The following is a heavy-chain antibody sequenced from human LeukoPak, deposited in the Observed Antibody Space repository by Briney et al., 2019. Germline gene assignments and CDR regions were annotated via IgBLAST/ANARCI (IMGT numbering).Heavy chain of an antibody. CDR1: GGSISSYY. Sequence: SETLSLTCTVSGGSISSYYWSCIRQPPGKGLEWIGYIYTSGSTNYNPSLKSRVTISVDTSKDQFSLKLSSVTAADTAVYYCAIPPPYSSSSDYYYYYMDVWGKGTTVTVSS. V-gene: IGHV4-4*09. J-gene: IGHJ6*03. CDR3: AIPPPYSSSSDYYYYYMDV. D-gene: IGHD6-6*01. CDR2: IYTSGST.